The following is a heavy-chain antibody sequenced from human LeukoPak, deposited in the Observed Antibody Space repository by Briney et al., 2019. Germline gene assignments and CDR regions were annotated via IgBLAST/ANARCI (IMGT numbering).Heavy chain of an antibody. D-gene: IGHD6-19*01. CDR2: IYPVDSKT. V-gene: IGHV5-51*01. J-gene: IGHJ5*02. CDR3: ARRRRSSENWFDP. Sequence: GESLNISCKGSGYNFATYWIGWVRQMPGKGLEWMGIIYPVDSKTRYSPSFQGQVTISADKSISTAYLQWSSLSDTDTAMYYCARRRRSSENWFDPWGQGTLVTVSS. CDR1: GYNFATYW.